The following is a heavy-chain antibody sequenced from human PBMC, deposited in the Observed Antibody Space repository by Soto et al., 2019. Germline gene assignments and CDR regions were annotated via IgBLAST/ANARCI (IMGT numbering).Heavy chain of an antibody. CDR3: ASADYDY. V-gene: IGHV1-18*01. CDR2: ISAYNGNT. Sequence: ASVKVSCKASGYTFTSYGISWVRQAPGQGLEWMGWISAYNGNTNYAQKLQGRVTMTRDTSTSTVYMELSSLRSEDTDVYYCASADYDYWGQGTLVTVSS. J-gene: IGHJ4*02. CDR1: GYTFTSYG. D-gene: IGHD3-16*01.